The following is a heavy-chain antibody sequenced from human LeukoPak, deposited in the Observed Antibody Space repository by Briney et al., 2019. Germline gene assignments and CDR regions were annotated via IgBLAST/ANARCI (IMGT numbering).Heavy chain of an antibody. V-gene: IGHV1-8*01. D-gene: IGHD5-24*01. CDR1: GYTFTSYD. Sequence: ASVKVSCKASGYTFTSYDINWVRQATGQGLEWTGWMSPNSGNTGYAQKFQGRVTMTRNTSISTAYMELSSLRSEDTAVYYCARTYGRDGYNYNYWGQGTLVTVSS. J-gene: IGHJ4*02. CDR2: MSPNSGNT. CDR3: ARTYGRDGYNYNY.